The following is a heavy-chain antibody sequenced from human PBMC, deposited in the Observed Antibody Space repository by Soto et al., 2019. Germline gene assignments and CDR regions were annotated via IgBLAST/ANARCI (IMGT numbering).Heavy chain of an antibody. Sequence: EVQLVESGGGLIQPGGSLRLSCAASGFTVSSNYMSWVRQAPGKGLEWVSVIYSGGSTYYADSVKGRFTISRDNSKNTLYLQMNSLRAEDTAVYYCAREYGGNSYWDFDLWGRGTLVTVSS. D-gene: IGHD2-21*02. CDR1: GFTVSSNY. CDR3: AREYGGNSYWDFDL. J-gene: IGHJ2*01. V-gene: IGHV3-53*01. CDR2: IYSGGST.